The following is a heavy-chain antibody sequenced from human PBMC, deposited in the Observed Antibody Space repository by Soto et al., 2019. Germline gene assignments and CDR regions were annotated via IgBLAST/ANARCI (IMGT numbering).Heavy chain of an antibody. Sequence: QVQLQESGPGLVKPSQTLSLTCTVSGGSISSGGYYWSWIRQHPGKGLEWIGYIYYSGSTYYNPSLKSRVTISVDTSKNQVSLKLSSVTAADTAVYYCARVVSSSWYGRWFDPWGQGTLVTVSS. CDR2: IYYSGST. CDR3: ARVVSSSWYGRWFDP. D-gene: IGHD6-13*01. CDR1: GGSISSGGYY. V-gene: IGHV4-31*03. J-gene: IGHJ5*02.